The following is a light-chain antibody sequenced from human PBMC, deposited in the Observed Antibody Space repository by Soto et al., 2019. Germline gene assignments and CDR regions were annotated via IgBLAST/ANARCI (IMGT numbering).Light chain of an antibody. Sequence: EIVLTQSPGTLSLSPGEGATLSCRASQSVSSSYLAWYQQKPGQAPRLLIYGASSRATGIPDRLSGSGSGTDFTLTISRLEPEDFAVYYCQQYDSSSWTFGQGTKVEIK. J-gene: IGKJ1*01. CDR1: QSVSSSY. V-gene: IGKV3-20*01. CDR3: QQYDSSSWT. CDR2: GAS.